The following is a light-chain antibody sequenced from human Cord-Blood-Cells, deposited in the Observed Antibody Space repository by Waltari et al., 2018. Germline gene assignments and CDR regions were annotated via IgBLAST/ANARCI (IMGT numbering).Light chain of an antibody. Sequence: DIQLTQSPSSLSASVGDRVTITCRASQSISSYLNWYQQKPGKAPKLLIYAASSLQSGVPSRFSGSGSGTDVTLTISSLQPEDFATYYCQQSYSTLWTFGQGTKVESK. J-gene: IGKJ1*01. CDR3: QQSYSTLWT. CDR1: QSISSY. CDR2: AAS. V-gene: IGKV1-39*01.